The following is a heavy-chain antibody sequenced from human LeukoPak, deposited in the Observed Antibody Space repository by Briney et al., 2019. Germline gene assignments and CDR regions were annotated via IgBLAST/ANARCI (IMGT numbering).Heavy chain of an antibody. CDR1: GESFSGYY. D-gene: IGHD5-18*01. CDR2: INHSGST. Sequence: SETLSLACAVYGESFSGYYWSWIRQPPGKGLEWIGEINHSGSTNYIPSLKSRVTISIDTSKNQFSLKLSSVTAADTAVYYCARGFRGYSYLVSWGQGTLVTVSS. J-gene: IGHJ4*02. CDR3: ARGFRGYSYLVS. V-gene: IGHV4-34*01.